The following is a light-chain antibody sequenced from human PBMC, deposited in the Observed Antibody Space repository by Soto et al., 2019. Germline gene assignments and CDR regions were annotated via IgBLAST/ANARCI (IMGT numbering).Light chain of an antibody. CDR2: GAY. CDR3: QQYGNSPMYT. Sequence: EIVLTQSPGTLSLSPGERATLSCRASQSVSSNYLAWYQQKPGQAPRLLIYGAYTRATGIPDRFSGSGSGTDFTLTISRLEHDDFAVYYCQQYGNSPMYTFGQGTKQEIK. V-gene: IGKV3-20*01. CDR1: QSVSSNY. J-gene: IGKJ2*01.